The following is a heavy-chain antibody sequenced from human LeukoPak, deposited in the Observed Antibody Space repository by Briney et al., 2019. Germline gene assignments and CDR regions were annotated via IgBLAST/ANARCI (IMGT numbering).Heavy chain of an antibody. CDR1: GFTFDIYA. CDR3: ASWPVGWYGEDS. Sequence: GGSLTLSCAASGFTFDIYAMTWVRQAPGKGPDWVSGISASANSTYYADSVKGRFIISRDNSKNTLYLQMNSLRVDDMAVYYCASWPVGWYGEDSWGQGTLVTVSS. D-gene: IGHD6-19*01. CDR2: ISASANST. J-gene: IGHJ4*02. V-gene: IGHV3-23*01.